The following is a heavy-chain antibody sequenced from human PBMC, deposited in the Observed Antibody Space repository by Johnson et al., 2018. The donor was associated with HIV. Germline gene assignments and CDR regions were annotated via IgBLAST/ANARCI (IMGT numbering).Heavy chain of an antibody. CDR3: TTGECCGGSGSCHAFDF. J-gene: IGHJ3*01. V-gene: IGHV3-15*01. CDR2: IKRQIDGGTT. Sequence: EVQLVESGGGLVKPGESLRLSCVASGFTFSDVWMTWVRQAPGRGLEWVGRIKRQIDGGTTDYATPVKGRFTFSRDDSKNTLYLDMKSLKTEDTGVYYCTTGECCGGSGSCHAFDFWGQATMVTVSS. D-gene: IGHD2-15*01. CDR1: GFTFSDVW.